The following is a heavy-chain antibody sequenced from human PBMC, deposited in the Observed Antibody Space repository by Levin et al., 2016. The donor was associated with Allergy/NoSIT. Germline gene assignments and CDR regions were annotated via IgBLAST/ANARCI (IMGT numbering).Heavy chain of an antibody. J-gene: IGHJ4*02. Sequence: WIRQPPGKGLEWVAVISYDGSNKYYVDSVKGRFTISRDNSKNTLYLQMNSLRAEDTAVYYCAKDTRGYSYGLVEYWGQGTLVTVSS. V-gene: IGHV3-30*18. CDR3: AKDTRGYSYGLVEY. D-gene: IGHD5-18*01. CDR2: ISYDGSNK.